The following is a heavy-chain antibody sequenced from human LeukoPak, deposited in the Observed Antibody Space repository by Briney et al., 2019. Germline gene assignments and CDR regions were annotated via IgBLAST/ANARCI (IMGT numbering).Heavy chain of an antibody. CDR1: GGSISSYY. Sequence: SETLSLTCTVSGGSISSYYWSWIRQPPGKGLEWIGYIYYTGSTSYNPSLKSRVTISVDTSKNQFSLRLSSVTAADTAVYYCAAGGYYDSSGTDYWGQGTLVTVS. CDR3: AAGGYYDSSGTDY. J-gene: IGHJ4*02. D-gene: IGHD3-22*01. CDR2: IYYTGST. V-gene: IGHV4-59*01.